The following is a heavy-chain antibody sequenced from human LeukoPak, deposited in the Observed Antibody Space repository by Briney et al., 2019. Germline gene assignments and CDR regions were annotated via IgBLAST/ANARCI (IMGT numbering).Heavy chain of an antibody. D-gene: IGHD3-10*01. V-gene: IGHV3-30*04. J-gene: IGHJ4*02. CDR1: GFTSSSYA. Sequence: GGSLRLSCAASGFTSSSYAMHWVRQAPGKGLEWVAVISYDGSNKYYADSVKGRFTISRDNSKNTLYLQMNSLRAEDTAVYYCAKDRSVVRGNFDYWGQGTLVTVSS. CDR3: AKDRSVVRGNFDY. CDR2: ISYDGSNK.